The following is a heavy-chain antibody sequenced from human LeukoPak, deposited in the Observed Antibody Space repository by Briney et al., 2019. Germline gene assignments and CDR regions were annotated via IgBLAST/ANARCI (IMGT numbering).Heavy chain of an antibody. Sequence: SETLSLTCTASGGSISSYYWSWIRQPPGKGLEWIGYIYYSGSTNYNPSLKSRVTISVDTSKNQFSLKLSSVTAADTAVYYCARARVEMATISSYYFDYWGQGTLVTVSS. CDR2: IYYSGST. V-gene: IGHV4-59*01. J-gene: IGHJ4*02. CDR1: GGSISSYY. CDR3: ARARVEMATISSYYFDY. D-gene: IGHD5-24*01.